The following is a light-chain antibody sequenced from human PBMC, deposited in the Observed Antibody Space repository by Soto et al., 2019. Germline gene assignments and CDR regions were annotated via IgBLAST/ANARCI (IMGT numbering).Light chain of an antibody. CDR1: SGHTSYA. J-gene: IGLJ2*01. V-gene: IGLV4-69*01. Sequence: QSVLTQSPSASASLGASVKLTCTLSSGHTSYAIAWHQQQPEKGPRYLMKLNSDGSHSKGDGIPDRFSGSSSGAERYLTISSLRSEDEADYYCQTWCTGIYVVFGGGTKLTVL. CDR3: QTWCTGIYVV. CDR2: LNSDGSH.